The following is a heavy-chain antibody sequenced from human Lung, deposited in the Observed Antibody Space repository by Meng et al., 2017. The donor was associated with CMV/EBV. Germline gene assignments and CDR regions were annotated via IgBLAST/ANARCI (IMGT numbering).Heavy chain of an antibody. Sequence: QLLESGPGLVKPSATLSLTVTVSGGSISSSRYYWAWIRQPPGEGLEWIGSVVYSGTTYYTSSLKSRVSISVDTSKNQFSLKLSSVTAADTAVYYCARHHHSPTFDYWGQGTLVTVSS. CDR1: GGSISSSRYY. D-gene: IGHD1-14*01. CDR2: VVYSGTT. V-gene: IGHV4-39*01. CDR3: ARHHHSPTFDY. J-gene: IGHJ4*02.